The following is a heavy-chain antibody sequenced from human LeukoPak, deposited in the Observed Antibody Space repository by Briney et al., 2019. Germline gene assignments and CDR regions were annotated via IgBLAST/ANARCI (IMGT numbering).Heavy chain of an antibody. Sequence: GGSLRLSCAASGFTFSNYAMTWVRRAPGQGLECVSVISASARDTDYADSVKGRFSISRDNAKNTLYLQMNSLRAEDTAVYYCARGRGTIYMFDYWGQGTLVTVSS. CDR1: GFTFSNYA. D-gene: IGHD2/OR15-2a*01. CDR3: ARGRGTIYMFDY. V-gene: IGHV3-23*01. J-gene: IGHJ4*02. CDR2: ISASARDT.